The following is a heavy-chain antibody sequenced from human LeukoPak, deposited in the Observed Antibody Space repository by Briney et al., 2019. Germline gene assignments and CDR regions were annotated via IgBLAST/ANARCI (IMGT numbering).Heavy chain of an antibody. J-gene: IGHJ5*02. CDR3: AKYRAVAGTNWFDP. Sequence: GGSLRLSCAASGFTFTSYSMNWVRQAPGKGLEWVSTISGGGGSTYYADSVKGRFTISRDNSKNTLDLQMNSLRVEDTAVYYCAKYRAVAGTNWFDPWGQGTLVTVSS. D-gene: IGHD6-19*01. CDR1: GFTFTSYS. CDR2: ISGGGGST. V-gene: IGHV3-23*01.